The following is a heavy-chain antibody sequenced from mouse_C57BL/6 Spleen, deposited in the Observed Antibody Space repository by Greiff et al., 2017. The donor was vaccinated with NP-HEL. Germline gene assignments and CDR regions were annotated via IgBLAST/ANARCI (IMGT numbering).Heavy chain of an antibody. CDR2: IDPSDSYT. CDR3: APDLLGY. J-gene: IGHJ2*01. V-gene: IGHV1-59*01. CDR1: GYTFTSYW. D-gene: IGHD2-1*01. Sequence: QVQLQQPGAELVRPGTSVKLSCKASGYTFTSYWMHWVKQRPGQGLEWIGVIDPSDSYTNYNQKFKGKATLTVDTSSSTAYMQLSSLTSEDSAVYYCAPDLLGYWGQGTTLTVSS.